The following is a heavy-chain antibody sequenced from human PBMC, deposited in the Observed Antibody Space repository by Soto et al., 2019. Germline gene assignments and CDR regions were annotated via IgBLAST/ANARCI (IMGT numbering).Heavy chain of an antibody. CDR1: GYTLSGYY. D-gene: IGHD2-21*02. CDR3: ARAALSGTVCYFYFDY. V-gene: IGHV1-2*02. J-gene: IGHJ4*02. Sequence: ASVKVSCKASGYTLSGYYIHWVRQAPGQGLEWMGYINSYTGGTRYAQTFQDRVTITRDTSTSTAYMELSSLRSDGTAVYYCARAALSGTVCYFYFDYCGQGALVTVSS. CDR2: INSYTGGT.